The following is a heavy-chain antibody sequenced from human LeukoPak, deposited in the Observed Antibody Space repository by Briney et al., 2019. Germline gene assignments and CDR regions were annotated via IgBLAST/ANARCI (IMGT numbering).Heavy chain of an antibody. V-gene: IGHV4-39*07. D-gene: IGHD6-6*01. CDR2: MYYSGST. CDR3: ARPNSSSSNWFDP. J-gene: IGHJ5*02. Sequence: SETLSLTCTVSGGSISSSSYYWGWIRRPPGKGLEWIGSMYYSGSTYYNPSLKSRVTISVDTSKNQFSLKLSSVTAADTAVYYCARPNSSSSNWFDPWGQGTLVTVSS. CDR1: GGSISSSSYY.